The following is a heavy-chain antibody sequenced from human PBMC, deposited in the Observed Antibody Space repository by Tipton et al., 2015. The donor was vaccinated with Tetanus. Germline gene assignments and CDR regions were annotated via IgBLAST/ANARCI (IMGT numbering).Heavy chain of an antibody. J-gene: IGHJ4*02. CDR3: AREADCSGGSCFSGDFDN. CDR1: GFIFSSYG. CDR2: SWYDGTDK. Sequence: SLRLSCAASGFIFSSYGIHWVRQAPGKGLEWVAVSWYDGTDKYYADSVKGRFTISRDNSKNPLYLQMNSLRAEDTAVYYWAREADCSGGSCFSGDFDNWGQGTQVTVSS. V-gene: IGHV3-33*01. D-gene: IGHD2-15*01.